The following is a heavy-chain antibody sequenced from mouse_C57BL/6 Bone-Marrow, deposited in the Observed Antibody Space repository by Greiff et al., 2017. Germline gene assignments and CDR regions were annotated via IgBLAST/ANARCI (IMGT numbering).Heavy chain of an antibody. Sequence: QVQLQQPGAELVKPGASVKLSCKASGYTFTSYWMQWVKQRPGQGLEWIGEIDPSDSYTNYNQKFKGKATLTVDTSSSTAYMQLSSLTSEDSAVYYCAPQIYYYGSSLFDYWGQGTRVTVSA. D-gene: IGHD1-1*01. CDR2: IDPSDSYT. J-gene: IGHJ3*01. CDR1: GYTFTSYW. CDR3: APQIYYYGSSLFDY. V-gene: IGHV1-50*01.